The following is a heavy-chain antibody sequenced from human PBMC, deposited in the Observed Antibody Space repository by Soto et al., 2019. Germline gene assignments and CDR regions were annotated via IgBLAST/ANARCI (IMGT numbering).Heavy chain of an antibody. CDR1: GGSVSNSSHY. Sequence: SETLSLTCTVSGGSVSNSSHYWTWIRQPPGKGLEWIGYVYYTGSTNYNPSLHSRVTISVDTSKNQFSLTLSSVTAEDTAVYYCAADFPGGGYPIDYWGQGTLVTVSS. V-gene: IGHV4-61*01. D-gene: IGHD2-8*02. J-gene: IGHJ4*02. CDR3: AADFPGGGYPIDY. CDR2: VYYTGST.